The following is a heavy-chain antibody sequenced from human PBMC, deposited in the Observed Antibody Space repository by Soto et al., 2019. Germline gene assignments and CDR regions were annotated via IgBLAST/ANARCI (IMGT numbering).Heavy chain of an antibody. Sequence: GASVTVSCTASVFTFTSSAVQWVRQARGQRLEWIGWIVVGSGNTNYAQKFQERVTITRDMSTSTAYMELSSLRSEDTGVYYCAAAYSYGPTAFDYWGQGTLVTVSS. D-gene: IGHD5-18*01. J-gene: IGHJ4*02. CDR1: VFTFTSSA. V-gene: IGHV1-58*01. CDR3: AAAYSYGPTAFDY. CDR2: IVVGSGNT.